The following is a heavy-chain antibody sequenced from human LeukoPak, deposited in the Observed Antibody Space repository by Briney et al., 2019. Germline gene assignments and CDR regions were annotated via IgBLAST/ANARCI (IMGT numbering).Heavy chain of an antibody. CDR1: GFTFSSYD. Sequence: GGSLRLSCAASGFTFSSYDMHWVRQAPGKGLEWVAVISYDGNKKYYADSVKGRFTISRDNSKKTLFLQMNSLRAEDTAVYTCTIGRRYDILTGSPFDYWGQGTLVTVSS. D-gene: IGHD3-9*01. CDR3: TIGRRYDILTGSPFDY. CDR2: ISYDGNKK. J-gene: IGHJ4*02. V-gene: IGHV3-30*03.